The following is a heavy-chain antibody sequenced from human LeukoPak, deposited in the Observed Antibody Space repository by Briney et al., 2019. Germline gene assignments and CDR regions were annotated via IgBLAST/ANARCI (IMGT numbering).Heavy chain of an antibody. Sequence: GGSLRLSCAASGFTFSSYEMNWVRQAPGKGLEWVSYISISSSTIYYADSVKGRFTISRDNAKNSLYLQMNSLRAEDTAVYYCARVHGGYPFDYWGQGTLVTVSS. D-gene: IGHD2-15*01. J-gene: IGHJ4*02. CDR1: GFTFSSYE. CDR2: ISISSSTI. V-gene: IGHV3-48*03. CDR3: ARVHGGYPFDY.